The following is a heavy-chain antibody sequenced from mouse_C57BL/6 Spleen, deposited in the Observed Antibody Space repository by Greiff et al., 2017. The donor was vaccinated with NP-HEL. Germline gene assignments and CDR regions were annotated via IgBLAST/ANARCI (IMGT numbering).Heavy chain of an antibody. CDR3: AKGTVVAIPPWYFDV. Sequence: VQLQQSGPELVKPGASVKISCKASGYTFTDYYMNWVKQSHGKSLEWIGDINPNNGGTSYNQKFKGKATLTVDKSSSTAYMELRSLTSEDSAVYYCAKGTVVAIPPWYFDVWGTGTTVTVSS. J-gene: IGHJ1*03. CDR2: INPNNGGT. CDR1: GYTFTDYY. D-gene: IGHD1-1*01. V-gene: IGHV1-26*01.